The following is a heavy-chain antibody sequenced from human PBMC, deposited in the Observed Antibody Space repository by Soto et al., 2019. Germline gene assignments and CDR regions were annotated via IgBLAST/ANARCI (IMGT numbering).Heavy chain of an antibody. V-gene: IGHV1-2*04. CDR2: INPNSGGT. D-gene: IGHD6-13*01. J-gene: IGHJ6*02. CDR1: GYTFTGYY. Sequence: QVQLVQSGAEVKKPGASVKVSCKASGYTFTGYYMHWVRQAPGQGLEWMGWINPNSGGTNYAQKFQGWVTMTRDTSISTAYMELSRLRSDDTAVYYCARDRGSSWYGNYYYYYGMDVWGQGPRSPSP. CDR3: ARDRGSSWYGNYYYYYGMDV.